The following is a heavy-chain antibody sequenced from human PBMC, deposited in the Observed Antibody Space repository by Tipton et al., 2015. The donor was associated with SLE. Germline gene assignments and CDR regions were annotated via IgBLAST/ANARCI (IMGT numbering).Heavy chain of an antibody. Sequence: SLRLSCAASGFMFSTPAMHWVRLAPGQGAGWVAVIWFDGSNKFYADTVKGRFTIPRDNAKNTVSLQMNSLRVEDTAVYFWARSRGGEFLDYWGQGTLVTVSP. V-gene: IGHV3-33*01. D-gene: IGHD3-16*01. J-gene: IGHJ4*02. CDR2: IWFDGSNK. CDR1: GFMFSTPA. CDR3: ARSRGGEFLDY.